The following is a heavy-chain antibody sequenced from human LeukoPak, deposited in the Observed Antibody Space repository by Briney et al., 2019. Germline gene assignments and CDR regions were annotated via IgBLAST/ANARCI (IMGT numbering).Heavy chain of an antibody. Sequence: SQTLSLTCTVSGGSISSSDYYWSWIRQPPGKGLEWIGYIYYSGSTYYNPSLKSRVTISVDTSKNQFSLKLSSVTAADTAVYYCARDTPGYYDSSGYYYRGMDVWGQGTTVTVSS. D-gene: IGHD3-22*01. J-gene: IGHJ6*02. CDR2: IYYSGST. V-gene: IGHV4-30-4*01. CDR1: GGSISSSDYY. CDR3: ARDTPGYYDSSGYYYRGMDV.